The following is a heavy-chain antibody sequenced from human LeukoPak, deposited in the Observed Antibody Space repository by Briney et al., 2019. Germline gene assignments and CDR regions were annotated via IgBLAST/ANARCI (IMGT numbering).Heavy chain of an antibody. Sequence: ASVKVSCKASGYTFTSYGISWVRQAPGQGLEWMGWINTITGNPTYAQGFTGRFVFSLDTSVSTAYLQISSLKAEDTAVYYCARAEGDRIYSSDFDYWGQGTLVTVSS. CDR1: GYTFTSYG. D-gene: IGHD6-25*01. V-gene: IGHV7-4-1*02. J-gene: IGHJ4*02. CDR3: ARAEGDRIYSSDFDY. CDR2: INTITGNP.